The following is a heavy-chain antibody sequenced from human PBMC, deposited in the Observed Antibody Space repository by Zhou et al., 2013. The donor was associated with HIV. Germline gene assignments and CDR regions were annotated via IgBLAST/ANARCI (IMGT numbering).Heavy chain of an antibody. Sequence: QVQLVQSGSQVKKPGSSVTVSCRPSGGTFGTFGFSWVRQAPGQRPEWLGGIIPVRKTSAYAQTFQGRVSIYKDDSTTTVYMKLNNLTFDDTAVYYCARGPYDYVWGNYRYTIDYWGPGNPGRRSPQ. J-gene: IGHJ4*02. D-gene: IGHD3-16*02. CDR2: IIPVRKTS. CDR3: ARGPYDYVWGNYRYTIDY. V-gene: IGHV1-69*05. CDR1: GGTFGTFG.